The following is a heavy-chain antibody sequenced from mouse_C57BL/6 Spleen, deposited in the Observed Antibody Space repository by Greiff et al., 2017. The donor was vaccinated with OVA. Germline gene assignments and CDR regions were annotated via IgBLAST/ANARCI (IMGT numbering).Heavy chain of an antibody. CDR1: GYSITSGYY. CDR3: ARVVRRGYAMDY. Sequence: EVQLQESGPGLVKPSQSLSLTCSVTGYSITSGYYWNWIRQFPGNKLEWMGYISYDGSNNYNPSLKNRISITRDTSKNQFFLKLNSVTTEDTATYYCARVVRRGYAMDYWGQGTSVTVSS. J-gene: IGHJ4*01. CDR2: ISYDGSN. D-gene: IGHD2-5*01. V-gene: IGHV3-6*01.